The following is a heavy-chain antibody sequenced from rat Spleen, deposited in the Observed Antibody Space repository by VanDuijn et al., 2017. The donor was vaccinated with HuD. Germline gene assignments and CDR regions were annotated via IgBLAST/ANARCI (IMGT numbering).Heavy chain of an antibody. CDR2: ISYGGGSP. CDR1: GFTFSDYY. Sequence: EVQLVESGGGLVQPGRSLKLSCAASGFTFSDYYMAWVRQAPTKGLEWVASISYGGGSPYYRDSVKGRFTISRDNAKSSLYLQMDSLRSEDTATYYCARRHYGYTDYFDSWGQGVMVTVSS. CDR3: ARRHYGYTDYFDS. V-gene: IGHV5-20*01. D-gene: IGHD1-9*01. J-gene: IGHJ2*01.